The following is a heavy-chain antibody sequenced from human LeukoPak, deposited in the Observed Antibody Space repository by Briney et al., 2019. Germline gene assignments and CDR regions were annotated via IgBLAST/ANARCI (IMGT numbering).Heavy chain of an antibody. D-gene: IGHD3-16*01. CDR2: MSGSGGST. CDR3: AKDREYSYVYDAFDI. J-gene: IGHJ3*02. CDR1: GFTFSSYA. V-gene: IGHV3-23*01. Sequence: PGGSLRLSCAASGFTFSSYAMSWVRQAPGKGLEWVSGMSGSGGSTYYADSVKGRFTISRDNSRDTLYLQMNTLRAEDTAVCYCAKDREYSYVYDAFDIWAKGHWSPSLQ.